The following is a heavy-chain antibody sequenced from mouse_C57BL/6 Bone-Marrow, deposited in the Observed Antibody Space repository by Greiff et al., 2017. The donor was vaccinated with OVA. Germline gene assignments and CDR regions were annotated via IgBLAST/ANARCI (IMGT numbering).Heavy chain of an antibody. Sequence: QVQLKQSGAELVKPGASVKMSCKASGYTFTSYWITWVKQRPGQGLEWIGDIYPGSGSTNYNEKFKSKATLTVDTSSSTAYMQLSSLTSEDAAVYYCARRVSGYWGQGTTLTVSS. CDR1: GYTFTSYW. V-gene: IGHV1-55*01. CDR3: ARRVSGY. CDR2: IYPGSGST. J-gene: IGHJ2*01.